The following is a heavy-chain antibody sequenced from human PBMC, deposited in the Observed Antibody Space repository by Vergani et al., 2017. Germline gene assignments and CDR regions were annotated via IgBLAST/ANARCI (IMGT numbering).Heavy chain of an antibody. CDR1: GFTFSSYG. Sequence: QVQLVEFGGGVVQPGRSLRLSCAASGFTFSSYGMHWVRQARGKGLEWVAVISYDGSNKYYADSVKGRFTISRDNSKNTLYLQMNSLRAEDTAVYYCAKEEYSSSWYVDYWGQGTLVTVSS. D-gene: IGHD6-13*01. J-gene: IGHJ4*02. V-gene: IGHV3-30*18. CDR2: ISYDGSNK. CDR3: AKEEYSSSWYVDY.